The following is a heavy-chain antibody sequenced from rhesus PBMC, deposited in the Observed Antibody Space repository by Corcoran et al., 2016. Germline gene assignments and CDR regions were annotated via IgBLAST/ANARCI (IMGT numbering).Heavy chain of an antibody. CDR1: GGSISSSY. CDR2: IYVRGSST. D-gene: IGHD6-13*01. J-gene: IGHJ4*01. CDR3: ARWRSSWGLDY. V-gene: IGHV4-169*01. Sequence: QLQLQESGPGLVKPSETLSVTCVVSGGSISSSYWSCIHQAPGKGLEWIWYIYVRGSSTNYNPSLTRRVTLSVDTSKNQLYLKLGSVTTADTAVYYGARWRSSWGLDYWGQGVLVTVSS.